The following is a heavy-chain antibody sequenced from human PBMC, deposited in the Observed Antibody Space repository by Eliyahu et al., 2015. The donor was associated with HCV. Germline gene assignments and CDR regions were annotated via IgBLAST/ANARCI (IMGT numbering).Heavy chain of an antibody. Sequence: QLQLQESGPGLVKPSETLSLTCTVSGGSITASSXYWAWIRQXPGKGLEWIGSIYYTGTTSYNPSLKGRVSVSADTSKNQFSLELSSLTAADTAVYYCARPQSEYYYYAMDVWGQGTTVTVSS. CDR2: IYYTGTT. V-gene: IGHV4-39*01. CDR1: GGSITASSXY. D-gene: IGHD1-14*01. CDR3: ARPQSEYYYYAMDV. J-gene: IGHJ6*02.